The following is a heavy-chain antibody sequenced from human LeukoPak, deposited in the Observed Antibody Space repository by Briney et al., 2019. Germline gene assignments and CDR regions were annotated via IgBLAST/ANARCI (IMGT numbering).Heavy chain of an antibody. CDR1: GYTFTSYY. J-gene: IGHJ4*02. D-gene: IGHD3-9*01. CDR2: INPSGGST. Sequence: ASVKVSCKASGYTFTSYYMHWVRQASGQGLEWMGIINPSGGSTSYAQKFQGRVTMTRDTSTSTVYMELSSLRSEDTAVYYCARGPPVYYDILTGYFDYWGQGTLVTVSS. V-gene: IGHV1-46*01. CDR3: ARGPPVYYDILTGYFDY.